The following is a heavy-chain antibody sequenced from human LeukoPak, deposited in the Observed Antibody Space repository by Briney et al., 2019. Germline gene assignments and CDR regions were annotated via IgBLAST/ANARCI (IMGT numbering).Heavy chain of an antibody. V-gene: IGHV4-4*07. D-gene: IGHD3-10*01. CDR1: GGSISSYY. CDR3: ARDLYYGSGSYFQH. J-gene: IGHJ1*01. Sequence: PSETLSLTCTVSGGSISSYYWSWIRQPAGKGLEWIGRIYTSGSTNYNPSLKSRVTMSVDTSKNQFSLKLSSVTAADTAVYYCARDLYYGSGSYFQHWGQGTLVTVSS. CDR2: IYTSGST.